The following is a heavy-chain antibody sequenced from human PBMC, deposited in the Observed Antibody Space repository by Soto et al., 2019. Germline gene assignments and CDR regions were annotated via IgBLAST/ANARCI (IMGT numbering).Heavy chain of an antibody. CDR3: ASYQSPSSGWPGMDV. Sequence: ASVKVSCKASGYTFTDYYMHWVRQAPGQGLEWMGWINPNSGGTSYAQKFQGRVTMTRDTSISTAYMELNRLRSDDTAVYYCASYQSPSSGWPGMDVWGQGTTVTVSS. V-gene: IGHV1-2*02. CDR2: INPNSGGT. CDR1: GYTFTDYY. D-gene: IGHD6-19*01. J-gene: IGHJ6*02.